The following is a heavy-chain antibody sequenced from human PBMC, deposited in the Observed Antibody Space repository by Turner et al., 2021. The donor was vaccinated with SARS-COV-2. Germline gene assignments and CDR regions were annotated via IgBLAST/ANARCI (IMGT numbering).Heavy chain of an antibody. D-gene: IGHD3-3*01. CDR3: AKALLEDSSVGFDI. Sequence: EVQLVGSGGGLVQPGGYLRLSCAASGFTFSSYWMSWVLQSAGKGMGWVANIKEDGSEKYYVDTVKGRFTISRDNAKNSLYVQMNSLKAEDTAVYYCAKALLEDSSVGFDIWGQGTMVTISS. J-gene: IGHJ3*02. CDR2: IKEDGSEK. CDR1: GFTFSSYW. V-gene: IGHV3-7*03.